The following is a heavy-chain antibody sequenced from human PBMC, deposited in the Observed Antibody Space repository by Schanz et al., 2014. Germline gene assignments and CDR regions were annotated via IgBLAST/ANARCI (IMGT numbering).Heavy chain of an antibody. Sequence: QVQLVQSGGEVKKPGASVRVSCKASGYSFTDYAIHWVRQAPGQGPELMGWINAHTGNTQYAQKFQGRVNMTRDTVTTTVHLELTRLRTDDTAIYYCARVHIATYHYNSPGAFDIWGQGTRVTVSS. CDR3: ARVHIATYHYNSPGAFDI. CDR2: INAHTGNT. J-gene: IGHJ3*02. CDR1: GYSFTDYA. D-gene: IGHD3-10*01. V-gene: IGHV1-18*01.